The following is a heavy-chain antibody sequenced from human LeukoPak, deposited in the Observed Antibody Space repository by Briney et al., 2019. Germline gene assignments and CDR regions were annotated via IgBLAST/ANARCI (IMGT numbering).Heavy chain of an antibody. D-gene: IGHD6-13*01. V-gene: IGHV3-74*01. J-gene: IGHJ6*02. CDR1: GFTLSSYW. CDR3: TRVQAGRAGLMDV. CDR2: IDPDGSTT. Sequence: GGSLRLSCAASGFTLSSYWMHWVRQAPGEGLVWVSRIDPDGSTTNYADSVKGRFTTSRDNAKNTLYLQMNSLRAEDTALYYCTRVQAGRAGLMDVWGRGTTVTVSS.